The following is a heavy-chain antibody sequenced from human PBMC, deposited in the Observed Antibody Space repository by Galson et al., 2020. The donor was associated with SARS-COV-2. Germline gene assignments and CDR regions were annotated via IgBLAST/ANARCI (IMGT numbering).Heavy chain of an antibody. V-gene: IGHV3-23*01. CDR2: ISGSGGST. CDR3: AKVLGYSSGHNWFDP. Sequence: GGSLRLSCAASGFTFSSYDMSWVRQAPGQGLEWVSAISGSGGSTYYADSVKGRFTISRDNSKNTLYLQMNSLRAEDTAVYYCAKVLGYSSGHNWFDPWGQGTLVTVSS. D-gene: IGHD6-19*01. J-gene: IGHJ5*02. CDR1: GFTFSSYD.